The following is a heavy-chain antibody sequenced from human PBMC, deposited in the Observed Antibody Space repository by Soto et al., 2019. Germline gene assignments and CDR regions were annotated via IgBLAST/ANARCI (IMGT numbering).Heavy chain of an antibody. Sequence: QVQLQESGPGLVKPSQTLSLTCTVSGGSISSGEHYWSWIRQLPGKGLEWIGNIYYSGSNYYNPSLKSRVTISVDTSKNQFSLNLSSVTAADTAICYCARDRYGVPRGDYFDSWGQGILVTVSS. J-gene: IGHJ4*02. V-gene: IGHV4-31*03. CDR3: ARDRYGVPRGDYFDS. CDR1: GGSISSGEHY. D-gene: IGHD4-17*01. CDR2: IYYSGSN.